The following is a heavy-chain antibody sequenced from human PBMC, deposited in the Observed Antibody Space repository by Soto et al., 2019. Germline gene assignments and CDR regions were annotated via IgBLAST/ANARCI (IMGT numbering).Heavy chain of an antibody. V-gene: IGHV2-5*02. CDR2: IYWDDDK. CDR3: AHSKDYTSRWYTLAFDY. J-gene: IGHJ4*02. CDR1: GFSLSTSGVG. Sequence: QITLKESGPTLVKPTQTLTLTCTFSGFSLSTSGVGVGWIRQPPEKALEWLALIYWDDDKRYSPSLNSRLTITKDTSKNPVVLTMTNVDPVDTATYSCAHSKDYTSRWYTLAFDYWGQGTLVTVSS. D-gene: IGHD6-13*01.